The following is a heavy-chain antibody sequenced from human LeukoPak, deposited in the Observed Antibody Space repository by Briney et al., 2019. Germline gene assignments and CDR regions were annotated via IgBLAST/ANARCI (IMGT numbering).Heavy chain of an antibody. V-gene: IGHV1-2*02. CDR3: ATDSGIAVAHGGDY. CDR2: INPNSGGT. CDR1: GYTFTGYY. J-gene: IGHJ4*02. D-gene: IGHD6-19*01. Sequence: ASVKVSCKASGYTFTGYYMHWVRQAPGQGLEWMGWINPNSGGTNYAQKFQGRVTMTRDTSISTACMELSRLRSDDTAVYYCATDSGIAVAHGGDYWGQGTLVTVSS.